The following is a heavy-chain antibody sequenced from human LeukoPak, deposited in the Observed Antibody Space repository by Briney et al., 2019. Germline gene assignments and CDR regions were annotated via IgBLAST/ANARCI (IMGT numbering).Heavy chain of an antibody. J-gene: IGHJ4*02. V-gene: IGHV1-8*01. D-gene: IGHD2-15*01. CDR2: MNPHSGNT. CDR3: ARLHCSGGSCYSSPFDY. CDR1: GYTFTSYD. Sequence: ASVKVSCKASGYTFTSYDINWVRQAPGQGLEWMGWMNPHSGNTGYAQKLQGRVTLTRNTSTSTAYMELRSLRSDDTAVYYCARLHCSGGSCYSSPFDYWGQGTLVTVSS.